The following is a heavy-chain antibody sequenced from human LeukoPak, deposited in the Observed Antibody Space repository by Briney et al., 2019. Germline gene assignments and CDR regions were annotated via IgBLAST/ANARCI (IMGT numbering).Heavy chain of an antibody. D-gene: IGHD3-9*01. V-gene: IGHV4-4*07. J-gene: IGHJ2*01. CDR1: GGSISRYY. CDR3: ARVQFVDWLLSSWYFDL. CDR2: FDSSGNT. Sequence: SETLSLTCTVSGGSISRYYWIWIRQPAGKGLEWIGRFDSSGNTNYNPSFKSRVTTSVDTSKNQFSLKLSSVTAADTAVYYCARVQFVDWLLSSWYFDLWGRGTLVTVSS.